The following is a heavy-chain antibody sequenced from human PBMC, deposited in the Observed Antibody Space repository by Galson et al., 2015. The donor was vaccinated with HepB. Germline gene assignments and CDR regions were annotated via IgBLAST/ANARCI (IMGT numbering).Heavy chain of an antibody. V-gene: IGHV3-23*01. CDR2: ISGSGGST. Sequence: SLRLSCAASGFTLTSYAMSWVRQAPGKGMEWVSAISGSGGSTYYADSVKGRFTISRDNSKNTLYLQMNSLRAEDTALYYCAKVNYWGVRYFDYWGQGTLVTVSS. CDR3: AKVNYWGVRYFDY. D-gene: IGHD7-27*01. J-gene: IGHJ4*02. CDR1: GFTLTSYA.